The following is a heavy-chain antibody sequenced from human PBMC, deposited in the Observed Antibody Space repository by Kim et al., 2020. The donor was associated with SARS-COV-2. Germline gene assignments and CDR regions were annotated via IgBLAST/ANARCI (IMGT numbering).Heavy chain of an antibody. CDR3: ARGPSIFGNWFDT. D-gene: IGHD2-21*01. V-gene: IGHV4-59*13. J-gene: IGHJ5*02. Sequence: SETLSLTCTVSGGSISSYYWSWIRQPPGKGLEWIGYIYYSGSTNYNPSLKSRVTISVDTSKNQFSLKLSSVTAADTAVYYCARGPSIFGNWFDTWGQGTLVTVSS. CDR2: IYYSGST. CDR1: GGSISSYY.